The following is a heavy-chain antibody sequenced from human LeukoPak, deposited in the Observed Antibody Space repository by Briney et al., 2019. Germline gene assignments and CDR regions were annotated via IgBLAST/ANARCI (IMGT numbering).Heavy chain of an antibody. Sequence: GRSLRHSCAASGFTFDDYAMHWVRQAPGKGLEWVSGISWNSGSIGYADSVKGRFTISRDNAKNSLYLQMNSLRAEDMALYYCATSGSYYAPFDYWGQGTLVTVSS. V-gene: IGHV3-9*03. CDR3: ATSGSYYAPFDY. J-gene: IGHJ4*02. CDR2: ISWNSGSI. D-gene: IGHD1-26*01. CDR1: GFTFDDYA.